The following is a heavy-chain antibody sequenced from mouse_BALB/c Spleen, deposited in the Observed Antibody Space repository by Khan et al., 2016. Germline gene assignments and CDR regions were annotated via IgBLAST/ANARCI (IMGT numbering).Heavy chain of an antibody. D-gene: IGHD1-1*01. Sequence: QIQLVQSGPELKKPGETVKISCRASGYTFTDFSMHWGKQTPGKGLKWMGWINTETGEPAYADDFKGRFAFSLETSASTAYLQINNLKNEDTATYFYAIKYYDSSLFDVWGAGTTVTVSS. CDR2: INTETGEP. V-gene: IGHV9-2-1*01. J-gene: IGHJ1*01. CDR3: AIKYYDSSLFDV. CDR1: GYTFTDFS.